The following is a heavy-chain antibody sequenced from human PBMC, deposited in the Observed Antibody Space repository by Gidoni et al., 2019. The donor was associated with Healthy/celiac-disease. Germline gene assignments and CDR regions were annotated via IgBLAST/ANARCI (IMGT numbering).Heavy chain of an antibody. D-gene: IGHD3-10*01. CDR3: ATQEKGRRGYYYGMDV. CDR2: IDPSDSYT. CDR1: GYSVTSYW. Sequence: EVQLVQSGAEVKKPGESLRISCKGSGYSVTSYWISWVRQMPGKGLEWMGRIDPSDSYTNYSPSFQGHVTISADKSISTAYLQWSSLKASDTAMYYCATQEKGRRGYYYGMDVWGQGTTVTVSS. V-gene: IGHV5-10-1*03. J-gene: IGHJ6*02.